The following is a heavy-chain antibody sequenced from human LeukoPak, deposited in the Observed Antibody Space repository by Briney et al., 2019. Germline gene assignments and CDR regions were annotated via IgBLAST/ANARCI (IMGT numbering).Heavy chain of an antibody. CDR3: ASLSGYSYGYYFDY. CDR2: VYYSGST. D-gene: IGHD5-18*01. Sequence: SSETLSLTCTASGGSISSYYWSWIRQPPGKGLEWIGYVYYSGSTNYNPSLKSRVTISVDTSKNQFSLKLSSVTAADTAVYYCASLSGYSYGYYFDYWGQGTLVTVSS. V-gene: IGHV4-59*08. J-gene: IGHJ4*02. CDR1: GGSISSYY.